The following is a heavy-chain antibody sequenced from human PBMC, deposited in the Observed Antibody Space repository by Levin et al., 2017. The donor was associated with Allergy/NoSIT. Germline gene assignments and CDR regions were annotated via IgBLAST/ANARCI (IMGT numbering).Heavy chain of an antibody. CDR2: IYPGDSDT. J-gene: IGHJ4*02. Sequence: TGESLKISCKGSGYSFTSYWIGWVRQMPGKGLEWMGIIYPGDSDTRYSPSFQGQVTISADKSISTAYLQWSSLKASDTAMYYCARQASSSWSPFDYWGQGTLVTVSS. CDR1: GYSFTSYW. D-gene: IGHD6-13*01. CDR3: ARQASSSWSPFDY. V-gene: IGHV5-51*01.